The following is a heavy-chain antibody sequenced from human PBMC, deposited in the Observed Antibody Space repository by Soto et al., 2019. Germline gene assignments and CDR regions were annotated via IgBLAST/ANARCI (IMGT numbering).Heavy chain of an antibody. Sequence: ASVKVSCKASGYTFTSYYMHWVRQAPGQGLEWMGIINPSGGSTSYAQKFQGRVTMTRDTSTSTVYMELSSLRSEDTAVYYCAREAIAVAGSDAFDIWGQGTMVTVSS. D-gene: IGHD6-19*01. CDR1: GYTFTSYY. CDR3: AREAIAVAGSDAFDI. V-gene: IGHV1-46*03. J-gene: IGHJ3*02. CDR2: INPSGGST.